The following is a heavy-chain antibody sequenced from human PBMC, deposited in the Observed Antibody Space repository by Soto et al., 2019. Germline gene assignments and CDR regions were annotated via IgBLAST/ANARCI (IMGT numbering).Heavy chain of an antibody. Sequence: PSETLSLTCTVSGGSISSYYWSWIRQPPGKGLEWIGYIYYSGSTNYNPSLKSRVTISVDTSKNQSSLKLSSVTAADTAVYYCARDLYDFWSGFRRFDPWGQGTLVTVSS. J-gene: IGHJ5*02. CDR2: IYYSGST. V-gene: IGHV4-59*01. CDR1: GGSISSYY. D-gene: IGHD3-3*01. CDR3: ARDLYDFWSGFRRFDP.